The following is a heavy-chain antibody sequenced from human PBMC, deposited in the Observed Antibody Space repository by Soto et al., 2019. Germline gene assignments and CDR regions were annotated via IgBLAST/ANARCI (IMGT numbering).Heavy chain of an antibody. CDR3: ARGGRVGFGGSYKQPRTCWFDP. Sequence: ASVKVSCKASGYTFTSYAMNWVRQAPGQGLEWMGWINTNTGNPTYAQGFTGRFVFSLDTSVSTAYLQICSLKAEDTAVYYCARGGRVGFGGSYKQPRTCWFDPWGQGTLVTVSS. D-gene: IGHD1-26*01. CDR2: INTNTGNP. CDR1: GYTFTSYA. J-gene: IGHJ5*02. V-gene: IGHV7-4-1*01.